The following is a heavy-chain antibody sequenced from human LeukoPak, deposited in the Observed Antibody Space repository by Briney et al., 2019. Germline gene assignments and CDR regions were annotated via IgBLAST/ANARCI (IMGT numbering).Heavy chain of an antibody. CDR2: IWYDGSNK. J-gene: IGHJ4*02. V-gene: IGHV3-33*06. CDR1: GFTFSSYG. D-gene: IGHD1-14*01. CDR3: AKTGHPILLIDYFDY. Sequence: QPGGSLRLSCAASGFTFSSYGMHWVRQAPGKGLEWVAVIWYDGSNKYYADSVKGRFTISRDNSKNTLYLQTDSLRAEDTAVYFCAKTGHPILLIDYFDYWGPGILVTVSS.